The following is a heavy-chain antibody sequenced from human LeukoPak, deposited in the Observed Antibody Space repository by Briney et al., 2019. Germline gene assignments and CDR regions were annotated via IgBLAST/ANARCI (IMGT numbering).Heavy chain of an antibody. J-gene: IGHJ4*02. D-gene: IGHD1-26*01. CDR1: GGSISSGGYY. CDR2: IYYSGST. CDR3: AREGGGPIVGATGYYFDY. V-gene: IGHV4-31*03. Sequence: ASETLSLTCTVSGGSISSGGYYWSWIRQHPGKGLEWIGYIYYSGSTYYNPSLKSRVTISVDTSKNQFSLKLSSVTAADTAVYYCAREGGGPIVGATGYYFDYWGQGTLVTVSS.